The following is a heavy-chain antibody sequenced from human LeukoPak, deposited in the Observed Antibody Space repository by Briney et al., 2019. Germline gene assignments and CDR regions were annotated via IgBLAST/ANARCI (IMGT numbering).Heavy chain of an antibody. Sequence: GGSLRLSCAASGFTFSNYAMHWVRQAPGKGLEWVAVIWYDGGNKYYADSVKGRFTISRDNSKNTLYLQMNSLRAEDTAVYYCASGYYYAPYDYWGQGTLVTVSS. CDR1: GFTFSNYA. D-gene: IGHD3-22*01. J-gene: IGHJ4*02. CDR2: IWYDGGNK. CDR3: ASGYYYAPYDY. V-gene: IGHV3-33*01.